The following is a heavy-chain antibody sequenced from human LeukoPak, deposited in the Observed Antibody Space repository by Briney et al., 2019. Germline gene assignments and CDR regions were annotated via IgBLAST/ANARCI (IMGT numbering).Heavy chain of an antibody. CDR3: MPGRGY. CDR1: GFTFSTYS. Sequence: PGGSLRLSCAAPGFTFSTYSMNWVRQAPGKGLELVANINADGSDKYFMDSVKGRFSISRDNANNRLYLQMTSLRAEDTAVYYCMPGRGYWGQGTLVAVSS. D-gene: IGHD2-8*02. CDR2: INADGSDK. V-gene: IGHV3-7*01. J-gene: IGHJ4*02.